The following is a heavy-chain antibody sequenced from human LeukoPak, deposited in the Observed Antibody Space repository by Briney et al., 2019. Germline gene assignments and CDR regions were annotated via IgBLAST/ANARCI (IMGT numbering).Heavy chain of an antibody. CDR2: IYYSGST. CDR1: GGSISSSSYY. J-gene: IGHJ5*02. V-gene: IGHV4-39*01. CDR3: ARHVEIAARPRWFDP. Sequence: SETLSLTFTVSGGSISSSSYYWGWIRQPPGKGLEWIGNIYYSGSTYYNPSLKSRVTISVATSKNQFTLKLSSVTAADTAVYYCARHVEIAARPRWFDPWGPGTLVTVPS. D-gene: IGHD6-6*01.